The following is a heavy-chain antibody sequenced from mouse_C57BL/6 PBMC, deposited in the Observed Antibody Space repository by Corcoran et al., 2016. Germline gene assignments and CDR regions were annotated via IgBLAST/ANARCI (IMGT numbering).Heavy chain of an antibody. CDR1: GYTFTSYG. J-gene: IGHJ3*01. CDR3: AQRGALLRLGAY. V-gene: IGHV1-81*01. Sequence: QVQLQQSGAELARPGASVKLSCKASGYTFTSYGISWVKQRTGQGLEWIGEIYPRSGNTYYNEKFRGKATLTADKSSSTAYMELRSLTSEDSAVYFCAQRGALLRLGAYWGQGTLVTVSA. D-gene: IGHD1-1*01. CDR2: IYPRSGNT.